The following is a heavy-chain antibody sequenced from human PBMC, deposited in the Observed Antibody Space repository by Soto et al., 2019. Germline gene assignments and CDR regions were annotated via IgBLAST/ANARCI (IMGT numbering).Heavy chain of an antibody. CDR1: GFTFTSSA. CDR2: IVVGSGNT. V-gene: IGHV1-58*01. CDR3: AADSYDISTGYYTPFDY. J-gene: IGHJ4*02. Sequence: ASVKVSCKASGFTFTSSAVQWVRQARGQRLEWIGWIVVGSGNTNYAQKFQERVTITRDMSTSTAYMELSSLRSEDTAVYYCAADSYDISTGYYTPFDYWGQGTLVTVSS. D-gene: IGHD3-9*01.